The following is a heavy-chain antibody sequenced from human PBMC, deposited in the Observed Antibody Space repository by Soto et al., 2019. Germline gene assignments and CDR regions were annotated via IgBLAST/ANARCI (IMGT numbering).Heavy chain of an antibody. CDR3: ARDMAYSSPEC. CDR1: GYTFTGYY. V-gene: IGHV1-2*02. J-gene: IGHJ4*02. Sequence: ASVKVFCKASGYTFTGYYMHWVRQAPGEGLEWMGWINPKSGGRSYAQKFQGRGTMTRDTSTTTAYMELSRVRSDDTGVYYCARDMAYSSPECWGKGTRVTVSS. D-gene: IGHD6-13*01. CDR2: INPKSGGR.